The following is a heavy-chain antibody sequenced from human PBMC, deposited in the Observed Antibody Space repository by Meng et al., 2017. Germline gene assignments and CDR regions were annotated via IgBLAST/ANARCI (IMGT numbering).Heavy chain of an antibody. CDR1: EYPCPDYW. Sequence: VPRFQTGAEWKRPGASVKGACKASEYPCPDYWLHWVRRAPGQGLEWMGRINPNSGDTHYAQRFQGRVTMTGDTSISTAYMELSGLRSDDTAMYYCVRDEDISAAGKLFGDYWGQGTLVTVSS. J-gene: IGHJ4*02. V-gene: IGHV1-2*06. D-gene: IGHD6-13*01. CDR2: INPNSGDT. CDR3: VRDEDISAAGKLFGDY.